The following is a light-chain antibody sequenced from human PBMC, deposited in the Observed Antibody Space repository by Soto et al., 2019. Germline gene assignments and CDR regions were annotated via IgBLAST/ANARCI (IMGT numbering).Light chain of an antibody. CDR2: RNY. CDR1: GSNIGSHD. Sequence: QSVLTQPPSASGTPGQRVTISCSGSGSNIGSHDVYWYQHLPGTAPKVLIYRNYQRPSGVPDRFSASRSGTSASLAISGLRSEDESDYYCLAWDDSLNGVVCGGGTKLTVL. J-gene: IGLJ2*01. CDR3: LAWDDSLNGVV. V-gene: IGLV1-47*02.